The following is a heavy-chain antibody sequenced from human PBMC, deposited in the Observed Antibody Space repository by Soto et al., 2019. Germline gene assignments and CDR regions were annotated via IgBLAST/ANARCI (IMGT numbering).Heavy chain of an antibody. J-gene: IGHJ4*02. Sequence: PGGSLRLSCAASGFTFSNPWMHWVRQVPGKGLVWVSDINGDGSSTSYAASVKGRFTISRDNAKNTLYLQMNSLRVEDTAVYYCARDHERDFDYWGQGTLVTVSS. CDR1: GFTFSNPW. V-gene: IGHV3-74*01. CDR2: INGDGSST. CDR3: ARDHERDFDY. D-gene: IGHD6-25*01.